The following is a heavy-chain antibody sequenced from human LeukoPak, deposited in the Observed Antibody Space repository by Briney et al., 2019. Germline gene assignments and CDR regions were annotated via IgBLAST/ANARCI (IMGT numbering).Heavy chain of an antibody. J-gene: IGHJ4*02. CDR3: ARVGYGFRTDTAKGLFDY. CDR1: GYTFTSYD. Sequence: ASVKVSCKASGYTFTSYDINWVRQATGQGLEWMGWMNPNSGNTGYAQKLQGRVTMTTDTSTSTAYMGLRSLRSDDTAVYYCARVGYGFRTDTAKGLFDYWGQGTLVTVSS. V-gene: IGHV1-8*01. CDR2: MNPNSGNT. D-gene: IGHD5-18*01.